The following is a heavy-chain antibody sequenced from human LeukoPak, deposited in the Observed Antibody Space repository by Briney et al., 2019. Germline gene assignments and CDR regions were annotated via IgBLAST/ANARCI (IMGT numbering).Heavy chain of an antibody. Sequence: ASVKVSCKASGYSFTNYYMHWVRQAPGQGLEWMGMINPSGGSTTYAQKFQGRVTMTRDMSRSTVYMELSRLTSEDTAVYYCARTRGYYFDYWGQGTLVTVSS. CDR2: INPSGGST. V-gene: IGHV1-46*01. CDR3: ARTRGYYFDY. J-gene: IGHJ4*02. CDR1: GYSFTNYY.